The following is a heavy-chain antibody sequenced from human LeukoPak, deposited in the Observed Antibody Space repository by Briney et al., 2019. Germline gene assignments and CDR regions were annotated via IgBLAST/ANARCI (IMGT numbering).Heavy chain of an antibody. CDR1: GYTFTSYD. Sequence: ASVKVSCKASGYTFTSYDINWVRQATGQGLEWMGWMNPNSGNTGYAQKFQGRVTMTRNTSISTAYMELSSLRSEDTAVYYCARVDSSNGSDFDYWGQGTLVTVPS. V-gene: IGHV1-8*01. CDR2: MNPNSGNT. D-gene: IGHD5-18*01. CDR3: ARVDSSNGSDFDY. J-gene: IGHJ4*02.